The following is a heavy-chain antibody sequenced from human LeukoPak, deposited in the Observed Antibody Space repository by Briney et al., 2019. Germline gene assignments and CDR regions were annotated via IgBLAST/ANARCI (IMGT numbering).Heavy chain of an antibody. CDR3: ARVDESMIVDT. Sequence: SETLSLTCAVYGGSFSGYYWSWIRQPAGKGLEWIGRIYTSGSTNYNPSLKSRVTMSVDTSKNQFSLKLSSVTAADTAVYYCARVDESMIVDTWGQGTLVTVSS. V-gene: IGHV4-59*10. CDR1: GGSFSGYY. D-gene: IGHD3-22*01. CDR2: IYTSGST. J-gene: IGHJ5*02.